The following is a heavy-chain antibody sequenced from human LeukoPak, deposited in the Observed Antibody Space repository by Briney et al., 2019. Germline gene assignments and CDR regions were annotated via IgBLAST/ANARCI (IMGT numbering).Heavy chain of an antibody. J-gene: IGHJ6*03. CDR2: IYPGDSDT. V-gene: IGHV5-51*01. CDR1: GYGFTSYW. CDR3: ARLGCSSTSCYIRDYYYYYMDV. D-gene: IGHD2-2*02. Sequence: PGESLEISFQGSGYGFTSYWIGWVRRMPGKGLEWMGIIYPGDSDTRYSTSFQGQVTISAEKSINTTYLQWSSLKASDTAMYYCARLGCSSTSCYIRDYYYYYMDVWGKGTTVTVSS.